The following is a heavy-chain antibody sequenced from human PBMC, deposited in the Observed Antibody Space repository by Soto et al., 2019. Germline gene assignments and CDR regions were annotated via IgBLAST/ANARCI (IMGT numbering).Heavy chain of an antibody. J-gene: IGHJ5*01. D-gene: IGHD2-15*01. CDR1: GVSIHNSHSF. Sequence: RSLTCAVSGVSIHNSHSFWGWIRQPPGKGLEFIGSVYASGGAYHNPSFKGRVTISVDTSTNQLSLRLNSVTAADTAVYFCGRVVEGDTRHTEFDSWGQGTLVTVSS. CDR3: GRVVEGDTRHTEFDS. V-gene: IGHV4-39*02. CDR2: VYASGGA.